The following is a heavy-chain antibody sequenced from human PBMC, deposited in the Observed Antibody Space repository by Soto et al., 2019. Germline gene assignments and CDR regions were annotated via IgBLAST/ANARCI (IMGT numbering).Heavy chain of an antibody. Sequence: SETLSLTCTVSGDSINNVAYYWAWIRQPPGEGLEWIGYIYFTGTTYYNPSLKSRVTVSVDTSKNQFSLNLTSVTAADTAVYYCARGGVVWSLADWGQGTLVTVSS. CDR3: ARGGVVWSLAD. CDR2: IYFTGTT. V-gene: IGHV4-31*03. CDR1: GDSINNVAYY. D-gene: IGHD3-3*01. J-gene: IGHJ4*02.